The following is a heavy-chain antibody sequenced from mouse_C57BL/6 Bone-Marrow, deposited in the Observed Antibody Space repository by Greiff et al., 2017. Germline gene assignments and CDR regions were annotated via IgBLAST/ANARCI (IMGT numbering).Heavy chain of an antibody. CDR1: GYTFTDYE. CDR3: TRRHYGSSLDY. J-gene: IGHJ2*01. D-gene: IGHD1-1*01. CDR2: IDPETGGT. V-gene: IGHV1-15*01. Sequence: VQLQQSGAELVRPGASVTLSCKASGYTFTDYEMHWVKQTPVHGLEWIGAIDPETGGTAYNQKFKGKAILTADKSSSTAYMELRSLTSEYSAVYYCTRRHYGSSLDYWGQGTTLTVSS.